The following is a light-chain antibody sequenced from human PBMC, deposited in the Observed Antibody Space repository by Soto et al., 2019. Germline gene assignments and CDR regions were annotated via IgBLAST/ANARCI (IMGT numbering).Light chain of an antibody. CDR1: TGAVTNGHY. J-gene: IGLJ1*01. CDR3: LLSYNGPDD. Sequence: QAVVTQEPSLPVSPGGTVTLTCGSSTGAVTNGHYPYWFQQKPGQAPRTLIYDTTNRHSWTPARFSGSLLGGKAALTLSGAQPEDEAEYYCLLSYNGPDDFGNGTKVTVL. V-gene: IGLV7-46*01. CDR2: DTT.